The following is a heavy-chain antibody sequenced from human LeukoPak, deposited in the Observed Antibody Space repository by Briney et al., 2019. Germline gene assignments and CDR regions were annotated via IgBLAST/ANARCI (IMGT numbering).Heavy chain of an antibody. CDR1: GDSVSSNSAA. CDR2: TYYRSKWYN. CDR3: ARDLRSGWLTLGVVYYYYGMDV. J-gene: IGHJ6*02. Sequence: SQTLSLTCAISGDSVSSNSAAWNWIRQSPSRGLEWLGRTYYRSKWYNDYAVSVKSRITINPDTSKNQFSLQLNSVTPEDTAVYYCARDLRSGWLTLGVVYYYYGMDVWGQGTTVTVSS. D-gene: IGHD6-19*01. V-gene: IGHV6-1*01.